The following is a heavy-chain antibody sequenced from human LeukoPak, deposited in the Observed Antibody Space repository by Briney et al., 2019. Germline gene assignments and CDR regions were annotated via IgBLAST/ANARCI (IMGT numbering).Heavy chain of an antibody. CDR1: GFTFSSYA. Sequence: GGSLRLSCAASGFTFSSYAMHWVRQTPGKGLQWVSAISGSGGNTYYADSVQGRFTMPRDNSKNTLYLQMNSLRAEDTAVYYCAKDPNGDYVGAFDFQRWGQGTQVTVSS. V-gene: IGHV3-23*01. D-gene: IGHD4-17*01. CDR3: AKDPNGDYVGAFDFQR. CDR2: ISGSGGNT. J-gene: IGHJ1*01.